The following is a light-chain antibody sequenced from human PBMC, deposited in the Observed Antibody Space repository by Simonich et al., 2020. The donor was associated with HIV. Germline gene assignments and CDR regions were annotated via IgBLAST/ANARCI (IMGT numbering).Light chain of an antibody. CDR3: QQYNRWPPWT. CDR2: SAS. J-gene: IGKJ1*01. Sequence: EIVMTQSPATLSVSPGERSTLSCRANQSVSSNLGWYQQKPGQAPRLLIYSASTRATGIPGRFRGSGSGTEFTLTISSLQSEDFAVYYCQQYNRWPPWTFGQGTKVEIK. CDR1: QSVSSN. V-gene: IGKV3D-15*01.